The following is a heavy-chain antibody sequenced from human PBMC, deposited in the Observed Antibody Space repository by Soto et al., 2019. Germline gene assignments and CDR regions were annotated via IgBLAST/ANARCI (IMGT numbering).Heavy chain of an antibody. J-gene: IGHJ4*02. CDR3: ARDLGSCSSTSCRPFDY. V-gene: IGHV4-4*02. D-gene: IGHD2-2*03. CDR2: IYHSGST. CDR1: GGSISTITW. Sequence: QVQLRESGPGLVKTSGTLSLTCAVSGGSISTITWGSWVRQPPGKGLQWIGEIYHSGSTNYNPSLKSRVTISVDKSKNQFSLELSSVTAADTAVYYCARDLGSCSSTSCRPFDYWGQGTLVTVSS.